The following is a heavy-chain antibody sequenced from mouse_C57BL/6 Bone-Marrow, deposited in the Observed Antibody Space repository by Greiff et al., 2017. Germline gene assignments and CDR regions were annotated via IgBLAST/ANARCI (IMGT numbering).Heavy chain of an antibody. J-gene: IGHJ4*01. Sequence: VQLQESGPGLVKPSQSLSLTCSVTGYSITSGYYWNWIRQFPGNKLEWMGYISYDGSNNYNPSLKNRISITRDTSKNQFFLKLNSVTTEDTATYYCARSPDSSGYYAMDYWGQGTSVTVSS. CDR3: ARSPDSSGYYAMDY. CDR1: GYSITSGYY. D-gene: IGHD3-2*02. CDR2: ISYDGSN. V-gene: IGHV3-6*01.